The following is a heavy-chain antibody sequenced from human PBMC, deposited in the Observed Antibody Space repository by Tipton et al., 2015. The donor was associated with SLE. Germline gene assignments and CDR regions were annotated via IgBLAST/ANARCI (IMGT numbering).Heavy chain of an antibody. CDR2: ISHGGNT. D-gene: IGHD6-13*01. Sequence: TLSLTCTVSGGSISSYYWGWIRQPPGKGLEWIGSISHGGNTFYNPSLKSPVTISVDTSKNHFSLKLSSVTAADTAVYYCARHVAAAGHFDYWGQGTLVTVSS. V-gene: IGHV4-38-2*02. CDR3: ARHVAAAGHFDY. CDR1: GGSISSYY. J-gene: IGHJ4*02.